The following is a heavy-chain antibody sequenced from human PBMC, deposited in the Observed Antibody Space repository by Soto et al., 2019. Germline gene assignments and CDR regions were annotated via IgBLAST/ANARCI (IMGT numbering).Heavy chain of an antibody. J-gene: IGHJ2*01. CDR3: ARDQERRGDSSGPWGYFDL. CDR2: ISSSSGGTI. D-gene: IGHD3-22*01. V-gene: IGHV3-48*04. CDR1: GFNLRNYA. Sequence: GGSLRLRYSASGFNLRNYAMHWVRQAPGEGQGLRRGLEWVSYISSSSGGTIYYADSVKGRFTISRDNAKNSLHLQMNSLRAEDTAVYYCARDQERRGDSSGPWGYFDLWGRGTLVTVSS.